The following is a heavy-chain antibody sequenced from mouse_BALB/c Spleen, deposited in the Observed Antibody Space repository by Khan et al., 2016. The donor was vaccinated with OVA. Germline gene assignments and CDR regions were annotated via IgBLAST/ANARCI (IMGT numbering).Heavy chain of an antibody. CDR3: ARDGSRYNYAMDY. J-gene: IGHJ4*01. V-gene: IGHV3-2*02. CDR1: GYSITSDYA. D-gene: IGHD2-3*01. Sequence: DVKLQESGPGLVKPSQSLSLTCTVTGYSITSDYAWNWIRQFSGNKLEWMGYISSSGSTNYNPALKSRISITRDTSKNQFFLQLNSVTTEDTATYDCARDGSRYNYAMDYWGQGTSVTVSS. CDR2: ISSSGST.